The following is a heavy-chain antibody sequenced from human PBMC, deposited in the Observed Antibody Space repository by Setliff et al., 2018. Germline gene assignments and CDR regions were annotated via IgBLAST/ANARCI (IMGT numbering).Heavy chain of an antibody. J-gene: IGHJ5*02. D-gene: IGHD1-26*01. Sequence: ASVKVSCKASGYTFANYGLHWVRQAPGQRLEWMGWINAGNGDTKFSQKFQDTITMTADTSASTAYMELSSLRSEDTAFYYCVRSGKFGMRFWFDQWGQGTLVTVSS. V-gene: IGHV1-3*01. CDR2: INAGNGDT. CDR1: GYTFANYG. CDR3: VRSGKFGMRFWFDQ.